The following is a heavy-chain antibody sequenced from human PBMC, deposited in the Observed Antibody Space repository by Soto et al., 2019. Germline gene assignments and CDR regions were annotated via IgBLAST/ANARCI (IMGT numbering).Heavy chain of an antibody. CDR3: ARGYCSSTSCYIWDNWFDP. Sequence: QVQLQESGPGLVKPSETLSLTCTVSGGSISSYYWSWIRQPPGKGLEWIGYIYYSGRTNYNPSLKRRVTISVDTSKNHFSLKLSSVTAADTAVYYCARGYCSSTSCYIWDNWFDPWGQGTLVTVSS. CDR1: GGSISSYY. J-gene: IGHJ5*02. V-gene: IGHV4-59*01. D-gene: IGHD2-2*02. CDR2: IYYSGRT.